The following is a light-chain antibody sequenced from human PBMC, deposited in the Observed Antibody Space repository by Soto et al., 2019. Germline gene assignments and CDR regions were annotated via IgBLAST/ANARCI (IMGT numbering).Light chain of an antibody. CDR2: WAS. Sequence: DIVMTQSPDSLAVSLGERATINCKCSQSVLYSSNNKNYLAWYQQKPGQPPKLLIYWASTRESGVPDRFSGSGSGTDFTHTISSLQAEDVAVYYCQQYYSTPYTFGQGTKLDIK. CDR3: QQYYSTPYT. V-gene: IGKV4-1*01. J-gene: IGKJ2*01. CDR1: QSVLYSSNNKNY.